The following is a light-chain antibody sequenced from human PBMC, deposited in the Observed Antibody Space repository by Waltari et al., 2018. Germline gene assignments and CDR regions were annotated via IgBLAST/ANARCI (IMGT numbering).Light chain of an antibody. J-gene: IGKJ3*01. CDR1: QSVDND. Sequence: EIVMTQSPVTLSVSPGEAATLSCRASQSVDNDLAWYQQKPGQAPSLVIYGASTRATGVPGRFSGGGSGTEFTLTISSLQSEDFAVYYCQQYNTWPLSVGPGTTVDIK. V-gene: IGKV3-15*01. CDR3: QQYNTWPLS. CDR2: GAS.